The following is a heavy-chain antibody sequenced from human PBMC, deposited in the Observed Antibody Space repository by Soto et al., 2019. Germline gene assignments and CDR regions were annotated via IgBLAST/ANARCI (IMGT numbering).Heavy chain of an antibody. J-gene: IGHJ4*02. D-gene: IGHD3-9*01. Sequence: SETLSLTCTVSGGSISSGGYYWSWIRQHPGKGLEWIGSIYYSGSTYYNPSLQTRVTISLDKSKSQFSLKLNSVTAADSAVYFCARLEGLATISYYFDFWGPGALDTVSS. V-gene: IGHV4-39*01. CDR1: GGSISSGGYY. CDR2: IYYSGST. CDR3: ARLEGLATISYYFDF.